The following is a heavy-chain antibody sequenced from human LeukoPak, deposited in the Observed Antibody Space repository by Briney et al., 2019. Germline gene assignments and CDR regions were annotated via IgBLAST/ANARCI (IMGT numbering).Heavy chain of an antibody. J-gene: IGHJ4*02. CDR3: ARGGGVTYYDSTGYLRYFDY. Sequence: PSETLSLTCTVSGGSISSYYWSCIRQPPGKGLEWIGYIYYSGSTKFNPSLKSRVTISVDTSKNKFSLKLSSVTAGDTAVYYCARGGGVTYYDSTGYLRYFDYWGQGTLVTVSS. D-gene: IGHD3-22*01. CDR2: IYYSGST. V-gene: IGHV4-59*01. CDR1: GGSISSYY.